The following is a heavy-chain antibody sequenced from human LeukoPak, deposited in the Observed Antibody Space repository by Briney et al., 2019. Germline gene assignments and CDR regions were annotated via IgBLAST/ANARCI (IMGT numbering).Heavy chain of an antibody. CDR2: ISGSSSTI. J-gene: IGHJ4*02. Sequence: PGGSLRLSCAASGFTFSSYSMNWVRQAPGKGLEWVSYISGSSSTIYYADSVKGRFTISRDNAKSSLYLQMNSLTDEDTAVYYCARDSSSWYYWGQGTLVTVSS. V-gene: IGHV3-48*02. CDR3: ARDSSSWYY. D-gene: IGHD6-13*01. CDR1: GFTFSSYS.